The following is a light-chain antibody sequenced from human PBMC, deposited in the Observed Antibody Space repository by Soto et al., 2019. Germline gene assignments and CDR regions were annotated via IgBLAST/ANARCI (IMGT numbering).Light chain of an antibody. Sequence: VVSLSLAALSLSPGERATLSCRPSQRVSSYLAWYQQKPGQAPRLLIYDASNRATGIPARFSGSGSGTDFTLTISSLEPEAFAVYYGQQRSNWPPLTFGHGTRVAIK. CDR1: QRVSSY. CDR3: QQRSNWPPLT. V-gene: IGKV3-11*01. J-gene: IGKJ1*01. CDR2: DAS.